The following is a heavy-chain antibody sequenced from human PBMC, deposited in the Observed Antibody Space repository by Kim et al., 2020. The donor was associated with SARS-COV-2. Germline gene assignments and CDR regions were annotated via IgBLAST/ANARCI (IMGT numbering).Heavy chain of an antibody. Sequence: SETLSLTCTVSGGSISSSSYYWGWIRQPPGKGLEWIGSIYYSGSTYYNPSLKSRVTISVDTSKNQFSLKLSSVTAADTAVYYCARHVGRLFIAPAPYYFDYWGQGTLVTVSS. D-gene: IGHD6-13*01. J-gene: IGHJ4*02. CDR3: ARHVGRLFIAPAPYYFDY. V-gene: IGHV4-39*01. CDR2: IYYSGST. CDR1: GGSISSSSYY.